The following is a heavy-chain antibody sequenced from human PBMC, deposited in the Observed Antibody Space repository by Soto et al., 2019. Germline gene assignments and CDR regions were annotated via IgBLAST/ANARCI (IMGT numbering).Heavy chain of an antibody. CDR1: GGSISSYY. CDR2: IYYSGST. J-gene: IGHJ5*02. Sequence: PSETLSLTCTVSGGSISSYYWSWIRQPPGKGLEWIGYIYYSGSTNYNPSLESRVTISVDTSKNQFSLKLSSVTAADTAVYYCASGGRITIFGVVPRAWFDPWGQGTLVTVSS. D-gene: IGHD3-3*01. CDR3: ASGGRITIFGVVPRAWFDP. V-gene: IGHV4-59*01.